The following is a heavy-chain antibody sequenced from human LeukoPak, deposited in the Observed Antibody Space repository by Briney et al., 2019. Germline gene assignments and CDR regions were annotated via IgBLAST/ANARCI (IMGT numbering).Heavy chain of an antibody. CDR1: GYSLTSFW. J-gene: IGHJ4*02. CDR2: IYPGDSDT. V-gene: IGHV5-51*01. CDR3: ARHFSSGRDY. D-gene: IGHD3-10*01. Sequence: GGSLKIFCKGFGYSLTSFWIDWGGQMPGKGREWMGIIYPGDSDTRYSPSFQGQVTISADKSINTAYLQRSSLNASDTAMYYCARHFSSGRDYWGQGTLVTVSS.